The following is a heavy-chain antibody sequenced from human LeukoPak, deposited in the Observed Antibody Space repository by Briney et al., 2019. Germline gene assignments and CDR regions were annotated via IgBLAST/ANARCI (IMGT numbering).Heavy chain of an antibody. D-gene: IGHD4-17*01. V-gene: IGHV3-23*01. CDR1: GFTFSSYA. Sequence: GGSLRLSCAASGFTFSSYAMSWVRQAPGKGLGWVSAISGSGGSTYYADSVKGRFTISRDNSKNTLYLQMNSLRAEDTAVYYCAKDSYGDYAFDYWGQGTLVTVSS. J-gene: IGHJ4*02. CDR2: ISGSGGST. CDR3: AKDSYGDYAFDY.